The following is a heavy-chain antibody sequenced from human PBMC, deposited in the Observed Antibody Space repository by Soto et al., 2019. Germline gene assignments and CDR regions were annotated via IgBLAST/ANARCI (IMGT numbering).Heavy chain of an antibody. CDR1: GFTFSSYA. CDR3: AKDRASSSWYFGAFDI. CDR2: ISGSGGST. D-gene: IGHD6-13*01. Sequence: GGSLRLSCAASGFTFSSYAMSWVRQAPGKGLEWVPAISGSGGSTYYADSVKGRFTISRDNSKNTLYLQMNSLRAEDTAVYYCAKDRASSSWYFGAFDIWGQGTMVTVSS. J-gene: IGHJ3*02. V-gene: IGHV3-23*01.